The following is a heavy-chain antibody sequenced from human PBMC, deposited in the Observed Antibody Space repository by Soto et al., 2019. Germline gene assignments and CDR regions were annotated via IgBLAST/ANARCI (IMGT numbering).Heavy chain of an antibody. Sequence: QVQLVESGGGVVQPGRSLRLSCAASGFTFSSYAMHWVRQAPGKGLEWVAVISYDGSNKYYADSVKGRFTISRDNSKNTLYLQMNSLRAEDTAVYYCARVENAQSLDYWGQGTLVTVSS. V-gene: IGHV3-30-3*01. CDR3: ARVENAQSLDY. CDR1: GFTFSSYA. J-gene: IGHJ4*02. D-gene: IGHD1-1*01. CDR2: ISYDGSNK.